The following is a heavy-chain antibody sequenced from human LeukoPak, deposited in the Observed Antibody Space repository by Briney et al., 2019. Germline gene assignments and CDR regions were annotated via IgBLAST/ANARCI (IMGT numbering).Heavy chain of an antibody. V-gene: IGHV3-64*01. CDR3: ARDQKASDTDVDTAMVDDAFDI. J-gene: IGHJ3*02. Sequence: PGRSLRLSCAASGFTFSSYAMHWVRQAPGKGLEYVSAISSNGGSTYYANSVKGRFTISRDNSKNTLYLQMGSLRAEDMAVYYCARDQKASDTDVDTAMVDDAFDIWGQGTMVTVSS. CDR2: ISSNGGST. D-gene: IGHD5-18*01. CDR1: GFTFSSYA.